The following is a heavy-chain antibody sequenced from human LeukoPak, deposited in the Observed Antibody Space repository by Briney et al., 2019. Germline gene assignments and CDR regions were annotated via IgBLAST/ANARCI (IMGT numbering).Heavy chain of an antibody. CDR2: ISWNSGSI. D-gene: IGHD3-22*01. CDR3: AKSVLDSSGDPYMDV. CDR1: GFTFDDYA. J-gene: IGHJ6*03. V-gene: IGHV3-9*01. Sequence: PGRSLRLSCAASGFTFDDYAMHWVRQAPGKGLEWVSGISWNSGSIGYADSVKGRFTISRDNSKSTLYLQMNSLRAEDTAVYYCAKSVLDSSGDPYMDVWGKGTTVTISS.